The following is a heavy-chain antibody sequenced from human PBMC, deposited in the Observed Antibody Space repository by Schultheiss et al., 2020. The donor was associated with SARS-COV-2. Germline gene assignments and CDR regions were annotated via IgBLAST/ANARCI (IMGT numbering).Heavy chain of an antibody. D-gene: IGHD1-26*01. CDR2: INHSGST. CDR3: ARHGLSGSYYNWFDP. CDR1: GGSISSGDYY. J-gene: IGHJ5*02. V-gene: IGHV4-39*01. Sequence: SQTLSLTCTVSGGSISSGDYYWSWIRQPPGKGLEWIGEINHSGSTNYNPSLKSRVTISVDTSKNRFSLKVNSVTAADTAVYYCARHGLSGSYYNWFDPWGQGTLVTVSS.